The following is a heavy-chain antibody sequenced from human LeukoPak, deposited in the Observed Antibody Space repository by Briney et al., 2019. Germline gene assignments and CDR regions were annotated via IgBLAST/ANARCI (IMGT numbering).Heavy chain of an antibody. Sequence: GGSLRLSCAASGFTFSSYSMNWVRQAPGKGLEWVSSVSSSSSYIYYADSVKGRFTISRDNAKNSLYLQMNSLRAEDTAVYYCARASGVAAVDYWGQGTLVTVSS. CDR2: VSSSSSYI. V-gene: IGHV3-21*01. CDR1: GFTFSSYS. J-gene: IGHJ4*02. D-gene: IGHD6-19*01. CDR3: ARASGVAAVDY.